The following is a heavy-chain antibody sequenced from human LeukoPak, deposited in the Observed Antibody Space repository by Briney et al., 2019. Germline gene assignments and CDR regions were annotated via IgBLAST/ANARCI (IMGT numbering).Heavy chain of an antibody. CDR3: AGLGASGNGYLSWFDP. Sequence: SETLSLTCTVSGGSISTYYWSWIRQPPGKGLEWIGYIYYSGNSNYNPSLKSRVTISVDTSKNQFSLKLSSVSAADTAVYYCAGLGASGNGYLSWFDPWGQGTLVTVSS. CDR1: GGSISTYY. J-gene: IGHJ5*02. D-gene: IGHD3-22*01. V-gene: IGHV4-59*01. CDR2: IYYSGNS.